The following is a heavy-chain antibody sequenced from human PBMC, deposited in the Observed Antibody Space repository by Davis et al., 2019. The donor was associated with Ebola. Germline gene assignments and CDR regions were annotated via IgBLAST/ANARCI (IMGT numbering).Heavy chain of an antibody. J-gene: IGHJ4*02. V-gene: IGHV3-23*01. CDR3: AKDSQQLVPYFGY. Sequence: GGSLRLSCTDSVITFSSYAMTWVRQAPGKGLEWVSAISGSGGSTYYADSVKGRFTISRDNSKKTLYLQMNSLRAEDTAVYYCAKDSQQLVPYFGYWGQGTLVTVSS. CDR2: ISGSGGST. CDR1: VITFSSYA. D-gene: IGHD6-6*01.